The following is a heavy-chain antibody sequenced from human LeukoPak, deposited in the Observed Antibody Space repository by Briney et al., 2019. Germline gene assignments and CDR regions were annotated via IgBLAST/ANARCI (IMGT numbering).Heavy chain of an antibody. J-gene: IGHJ6*02. D-gene: IGHD6-19*01. Sequence: PGGSLRLSCAASGFTFSDYYMSWIRQAPGKGLEWVSYISSSGSTIYYADSVKGRFTISRDNAKNSLYLQRNSLRAEDTAVYYCARDKRMAVAASYGMDVWGQGTTVTVSS. CDR2: ISSSGSTI. CDR3: ARDKRMAVAASYGMDV. CDR1: GFTFSDYY. V-gene: IGHV3-11*01.